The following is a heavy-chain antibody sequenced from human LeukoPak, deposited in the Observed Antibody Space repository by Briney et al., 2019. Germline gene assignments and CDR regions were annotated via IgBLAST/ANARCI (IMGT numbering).Heavy chain of an antibody. D-gene: IGHD3-22*01. Sequence: SETLSLTCIVSNVSISNGDYYWSWIRQPPGKGLEWIGYIFYTGNTHYNPSLKSRVAVSIDTSKNQFSLKLTSVTAADTAVYYCAREYYYYESTGYQYYFDSWGQGTLVTVSS. CDR1: NVSISNGDYY. CDR3: AREYYYYESTGYQYYFDS. V-gene: IGHV4-30-4*01. J-gene: IGHJ4*02. CDR2: IFYTGNT.